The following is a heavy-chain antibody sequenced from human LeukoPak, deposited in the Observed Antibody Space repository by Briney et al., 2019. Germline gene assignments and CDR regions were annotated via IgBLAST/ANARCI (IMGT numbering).Heavy chain of an antibody. CDR3: AYCGGDCYYLGAFDI. CDR1: GGSTSSSSYY. Sequence: SETLSLTCTVSGGSTSSSSYYWGWIRQPPGKGLEWIGSIYYSGSTYYNPSLKSRVTISVDTSKNQFSLKLSSVTAADTAVYYCAYCGGDCYYLGAFDIWGQGTMVTVSS. CDR2: IYYSGST. D-gene: IGHD2-21*02. V-gene: IGHV4-39*01. J-gene: IGHJ3*02.